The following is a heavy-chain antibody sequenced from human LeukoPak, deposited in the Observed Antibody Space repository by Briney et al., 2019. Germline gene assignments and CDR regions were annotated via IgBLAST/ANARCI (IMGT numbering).Heavy chain of an antibody. CDR3: AREGGSSSWYVGYYYYYMDV. V-gene: IGHV3-20*04. J-gene: IGHJ6*03. D-gene: IGHD6-13*01. CDR2: INWNGGST. Sequence: GGSLRLSCAASGFTFDDYGMSWVRQAPGKGLEWVSGINWNGGSTGYADSVKGRFTISRDNAKNSLYLQMNSLRAEDTVVYYCAREGGSSSWYVGYYYYYMDVWGKGTTVTVSS. CDR1: GFTFDDYG.